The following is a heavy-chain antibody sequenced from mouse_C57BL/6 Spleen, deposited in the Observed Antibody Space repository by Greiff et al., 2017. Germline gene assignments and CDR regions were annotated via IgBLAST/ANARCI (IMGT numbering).Heavy chain of an antibody. CDR3: ASGGYGNYWYFDV. Sequence: ESGPGLVKPSQSLSLTCSVTGYSITSGYYWNWIRQFPGNKLEWMGYISYDGSNNYNPSLKNRISITRDTSKNQFFLKLNSVTTEDTATYYCASGGYGNYWYFDVWGTGTTVTVSS. V-gene: IGHV3-6*01. J-gene: IGHJ1*03. CDR2: ISYDGSN. D-gene: IGHD2-1*01. CDR1: GYSITSGYY.